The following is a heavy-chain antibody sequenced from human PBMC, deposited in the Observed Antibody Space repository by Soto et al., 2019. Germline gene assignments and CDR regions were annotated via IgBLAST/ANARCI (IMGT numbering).Heavy chain of an antibody. V-gene: IGHV4-31*03. CDR2: INYSGIT. J-gene: IGHJ3*01. CDR1: GASISSGGYY. Sequence: QVQLQESDPGLVKPSQTLSLTCTVSGASISSGGYYWTWIRQHPGKGLEWIGNINYSGITYYNPSLRSRVTITADTSKNQFSLKLISVTVADTAVYYCVRAVSNAFDVWGQGAVVTVSS. D-gene: IGHD4-4*01. CDR3: VRAVSNAFDV.